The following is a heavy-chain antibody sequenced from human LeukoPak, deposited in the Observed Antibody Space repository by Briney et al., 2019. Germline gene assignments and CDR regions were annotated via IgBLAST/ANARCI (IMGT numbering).Heavy chain of an antibody. CDR3: ARDFMYSITCAGC. Sequence: GGSLRLSCAAPGFTFSSYSMNWVRQAPGKGLMWVSRIKTDGSSTSYADSVKGRFTISRDNAKNTLCLQMNSLRVEDTAVYYCARDFMYSITCAGCWGQGTLVTVSS. CDR1: GFTFSSYS. J-gene: IGHJ4*02. V-gene: IGHV3-74*01. CDR2: IKTDGSST. D-gene: IGHD6-13*01.